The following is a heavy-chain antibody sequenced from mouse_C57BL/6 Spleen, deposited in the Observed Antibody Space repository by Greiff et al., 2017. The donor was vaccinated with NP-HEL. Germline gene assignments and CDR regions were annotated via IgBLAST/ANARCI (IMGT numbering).Heavy chain of an antibody. CDR3: ARHDDYDGDYAMDY. Sequence: VQLKESGPGLVAPSQSLSITCTVSGFSLTSYGVHWVRQPPGKGLEWLVVIWSDGSTTYNSALKSRLSISKDNSKSQVFLKMNSLQTDDTAMYYCARHDDYDGDYAMDYWGQGTSVTVSS. D-gene: IGHD2-4*01. V-gene: IGHV2-6-1*01. CDR1: GFSLTSYG. CDR2: IWSDGST. J-gene: IGHJ4*01.